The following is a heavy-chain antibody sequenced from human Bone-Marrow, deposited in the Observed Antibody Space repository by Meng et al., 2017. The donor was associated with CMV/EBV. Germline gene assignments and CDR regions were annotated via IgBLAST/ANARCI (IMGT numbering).Heavy chain of an antibody. CDR2: MNPNSGNT. V-gene: IGHV1-8*03. CDR1: GYTFTGYY. D-gene: IGHD6-19*01. Sequence: ASVKVSCKASGYTFTGYYMHWVRQAPGQGLEWMGWMNPNSGNTGFAQKFQGRVTITRNTSISTAYMELSSLRSEDTAVYYCARVGSGWYYFGIPYYYYGMDVWGQGTTVTVSS. J-gene: IGHJ6*02. CDR3: ARVGSGWYYFGIPYYYYGMDV.